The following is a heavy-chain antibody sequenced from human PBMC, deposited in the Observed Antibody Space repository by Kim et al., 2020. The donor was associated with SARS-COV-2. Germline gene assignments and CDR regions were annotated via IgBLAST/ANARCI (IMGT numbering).Heavy chain of an antibody. J-gene: IGHJ6*02. D-gene: IGHD5-12*01. CDR1: GGSISSSSYY. CDR3: ARNLWDGYNYDTLRGAIYYYYGMDV. CDR2: IYYSGST. Sequence: SETLSLTCTVSGGSISSSSYYWGWILQPPGKGLEWIGSIYYSGSTYYNPSLKSRVTISVDPSKNQFSLKLSSVTAADTAVYYCARNLWDGYNYDTLRGAIYYYYGMDVWGQGTTVTVSS. V-gene: IGHV4-39*01.